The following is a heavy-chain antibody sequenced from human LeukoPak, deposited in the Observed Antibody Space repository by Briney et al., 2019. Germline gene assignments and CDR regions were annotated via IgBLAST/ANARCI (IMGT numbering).Heavy chain of an antibody. Sequence: GGSLRLSCAASGFTFDDYTTHWVRQAPGKGLEWVSLISWDGGSTYYADSVKGRFTISRDNSKNSLYLQMNSLRTEDTALYYCAKDGGYDLYFDYWGQGTLVTVSS. CDR1: GFTFDDYT. CDR3: AKDGGYDLYFDY. V-gene: IGHV3-43*01. D-gene: IGHD5-12*01. CDR2: ISWDGGST. J-gene: IGHJ4*02.